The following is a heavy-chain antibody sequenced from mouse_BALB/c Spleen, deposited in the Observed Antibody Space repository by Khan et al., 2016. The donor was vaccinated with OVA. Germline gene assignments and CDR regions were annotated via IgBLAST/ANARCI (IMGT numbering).Heavy chain of an antibody. CDR2: INPSTDYT. D-gene: IGHD1-1*01. J-gene: IGHJ3*01. CDR1: GYTFTSYW. CDR3: VNHGSSSAWFTY. Sequence: QVRLQQSGAELAKPGASVKMSCKASGYTFTSYWMHGVKQRPGQGLEWIGYINPSTDYTEYNQKFKDKATLTVDKSSSTAYMQLTSLTSEDSAVYYCVNHGSSSAWFTYWGQGTLVTVSA. V-gene: IGHV1-7*01.